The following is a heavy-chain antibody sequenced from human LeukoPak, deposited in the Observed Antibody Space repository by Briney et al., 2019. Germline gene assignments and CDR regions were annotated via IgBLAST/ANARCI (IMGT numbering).Heavy chain of an antibody. J-gene: IGHJ4*02. CDR2: IYTSGST. Sequence: SETLSLTCTVSGGSISSYYWSWIRPPAGKGLEWIGRIYTSGSTNYNPSLKSRVTISVDTSKNQFSLKLSSVTAADTAVYYCARDSNYYDSSGYYLDYWGQGTLVTVSS. CDR3: ARDSNYYDSSGYYLDY. V-gene: IGHV4-4*07. CDR1: GGSISSYY. D-gene: IGHD3-22*01.